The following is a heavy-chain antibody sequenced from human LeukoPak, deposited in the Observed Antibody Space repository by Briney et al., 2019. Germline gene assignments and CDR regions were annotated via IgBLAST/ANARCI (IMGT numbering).Heavy chain of an antibody. V-gene: IGHV3-23*01. CDR2: ISGSGGGT. Sequence: GSLRLSCAASGFTFSSYAMSWVRQAPGKGLEWVSGISGSGGGTYNADSVKGRFTIPRDNSKNTLYLQMNSLRAEDTAVYYCAKNGVNYWYFDLWGRGTLVTVSS. CDR3: AKNGVNYWYFDL. D-gene: IGHD2-8*01. J-gene: IGHJ2*01. CDR1: GFTFSSYA.